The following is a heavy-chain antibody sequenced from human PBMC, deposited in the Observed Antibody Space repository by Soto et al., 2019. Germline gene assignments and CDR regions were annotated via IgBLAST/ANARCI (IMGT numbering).Heavy chain of an antibody. V-gene: IGHV1-69*06. CDR1: GGTLTDHG. Sequence: QVQLEQSGAEVKKPGSSVKISCKASGGTLTDHGVSWLRQAPGQGLGWVGGTIPVCNAATYAPKFQGRVTMAADKSTTLAYMALRSLRSDDTAFYYCARGVYGSGNYYTGPSAFDIWGQGTLVIVSS. CDR3: ARGVYGSGNYYTGPSAFDI. D-gene: IGHD3-10*01. J-gene: IGHJ3*02. CDR2: TIPVCNAA.